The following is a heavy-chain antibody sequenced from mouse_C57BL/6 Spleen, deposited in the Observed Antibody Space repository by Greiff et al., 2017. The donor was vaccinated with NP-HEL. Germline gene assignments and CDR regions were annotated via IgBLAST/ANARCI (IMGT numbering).Heavy chain of an antibody. CDR1: GYTFTSYG. D-gene: IGHD1-1*01. J-gene: IGHJ2*01. V-gene: IGHV1-81*01. CDR3: ARWDTTVVAGKDD. Sequence: VQLQQSGAELARPGASVKLSCKASGYTFTSYGISWVKQRPGQGLEWIGEIYPRSGNTYYNEKFKGKATLTADKSSSTAYMELRSLTSEDSAVYFCARWDTTVVAGKDDWGKGTTLTVSS. CDR2: IYPRSGNT.